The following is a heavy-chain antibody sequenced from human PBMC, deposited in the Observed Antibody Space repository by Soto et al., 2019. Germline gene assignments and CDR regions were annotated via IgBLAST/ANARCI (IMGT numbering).Heavy chain of an antibody. Sequence: GGSLRLSCAASGFSFSSFAMSWVRQAPGKGLEWVSTISGSGGSTYYADSVKGRFTISRDNSKNTLYLQMNSLRAEDTAVYYCAKRPAAGIGSWFDPWGQGTLVTVSS. J-gene: IGHJ5*02. CDR2: ISGSGGST. CDR3: AKRPAAGIGSWFDP. CDR1: GFSFSSFA. V-gene: IGHV3-23*01. D-gene: IGHD6-13*01.